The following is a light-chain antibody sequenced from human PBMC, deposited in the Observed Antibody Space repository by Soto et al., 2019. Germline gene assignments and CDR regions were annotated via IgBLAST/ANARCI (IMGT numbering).Light chain of an antibody. V-gene: IGLV2-8*01. CDR1: SSDVGGYNY. Sequence: QSVLTQPPSASGSFGQSVTISCTGTSSDVGGYNYVSWYQQHPGKAPKLMIYEVSERPSGVPDRFSGSKSGNTASLTVSGLQADHAADYYCSSYSGTNYHYVFGTGTKVNVL. J-gene: IGLJ1*01. CDR2: EVS. CDR3: SSYSGTNYHYV.